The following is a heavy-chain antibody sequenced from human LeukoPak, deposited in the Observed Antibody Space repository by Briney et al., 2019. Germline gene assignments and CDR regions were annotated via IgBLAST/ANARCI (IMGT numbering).Heavy chain of an antibody. V-gene: IGHV3-21*01. J-gene: IGHJ4*02. CDR3: ARRHVGLVIIKPFDY. CDR1: GFTFSSYS. CDR2: ISSSNSYI. Sequence: GGSLRLSCAASGFTFSSYSMNWVRQAPGKGLEWVSSISSSNSYIYYADSVKGRFTISRDNAKNSLYLQMNSLRAEDTAVYYCARRHVGLVIIKPFDYWGQGTLVTVSS. D-gene: IGHD3/OR15-3a*01.